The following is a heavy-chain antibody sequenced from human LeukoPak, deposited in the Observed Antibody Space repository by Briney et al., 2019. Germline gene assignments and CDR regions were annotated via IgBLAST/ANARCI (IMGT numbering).Heavy chain of an antibody. D-gene: IGHD5-24*01. CDR1: GXTVSSYY. Sequence: GGSLRLSCAASGXTVSSYYMSWVRQAPGKGQEWVSVIYVGGSTYYADSVRGRFTISRDISKNTLYLQMNSLRAEDTAVYYCARGDGYNYWEYWGQGTLVTVSS. CDR2: IYVGGST. V-gene: IGHV3-53*01. CDR3: ARGDGYNYWEY. J-gene: IGHJ4*02.